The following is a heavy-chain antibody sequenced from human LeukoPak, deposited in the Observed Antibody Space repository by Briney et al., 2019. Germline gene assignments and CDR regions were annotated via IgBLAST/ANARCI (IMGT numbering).Heavy chain of an antibody. V-gene: IGHV1-3*03. J-gene: IGHJ5*02. CDR3: ARVPSGGNKFDP. CDR1: GYTFTIYA. D-gene: IGHD6-25*01. CDR2: INAGNGNT. Sequence: ASVTVSFKASGYTFTIYAMHWVRQAPGQRLEWMGWINAGNGNTKYSQEFQGRVTITRDTSASTAYMELSSLRSEDTAVYYCARVPSGGNKFDPWGQGTLVTVSS.